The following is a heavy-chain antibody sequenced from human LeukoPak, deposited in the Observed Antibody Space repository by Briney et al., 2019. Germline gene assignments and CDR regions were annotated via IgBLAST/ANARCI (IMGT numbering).Heavy chain of an antibody. CDR1: GVSSSGHE. CDR2: ISNSGNTI. Sequence: SPRLSCAPSGVSSSGHEMKWVCDAPGEGLEWGSYISNSGNTIYYADSVKGRFSISRDNAKNSLYLQMNSLRAEDTAVYYCARDWGTGIRQNAFDIWGQGTMVTVSS. CDR3: ARDWGTGIRQNAFDI. D-gene: IGHD3-16*01. V-gene: IGHV3-48*03. J-gene: IGHJ3*02.